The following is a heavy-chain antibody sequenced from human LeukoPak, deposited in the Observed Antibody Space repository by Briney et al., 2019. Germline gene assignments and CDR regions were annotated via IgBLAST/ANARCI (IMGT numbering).Heavy chain of an antibody. CDR2: IYHSGST. Sequence: SETLSLTCTVSGYSISSVDYWGWIRQPPGKGLEWIGSIYHSGSTYYNPSLRSRVTISLDTSRNQFSLKLNSVTAADTAVYYCAKSNGYGLVDIWGQGTMVTVSS. D-gene: IGHD3-10*01. V-gene: IGHV4-38-2*02. CDR3: AKSNGYGLVDI. J-gene: IGHJ3*02. CDR1: GYSISSVDY.